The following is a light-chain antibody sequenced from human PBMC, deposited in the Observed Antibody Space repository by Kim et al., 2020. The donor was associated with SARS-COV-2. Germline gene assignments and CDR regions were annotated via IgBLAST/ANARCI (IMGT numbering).Light chain of an antibody. V-gene: IGLV2-14*04. CDR3: SSYTSSNSWV. CDR2: DVS. CDR1: SSDVGVSDF. Sequence: GQSITILCTGTSSDVGVSDFVSWYQQYSGHAPKPVIYDVSKRPSGVSNRFSGSKSGNTASLAISGLQAEDEADYYCSSYTSSNSWVFGGGTQLTVL. J-gene: IGLJ3*02.